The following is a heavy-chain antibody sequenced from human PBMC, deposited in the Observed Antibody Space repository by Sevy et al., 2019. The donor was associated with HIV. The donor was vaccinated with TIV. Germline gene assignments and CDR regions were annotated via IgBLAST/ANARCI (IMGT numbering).Heavy chain of an antibody. D-gene: IGHD3-10*01. CDR2: IYYSGST. J-gene: IGHJ3*02. CDR1: GGSISSGDYY. Sequence: SETLSLTCTVSGGSISSGDYYWSWIRQPPGKGLEWIGYIYYSGSTYYNPSLKSRVTISEDTSKNQFSLELSSVTAAETAVYFCARGQYYYGSGSPLGAFDIWGQGTMVTVSS. V-gene: IGHV4-30-4*01. CDR3: ARGQYYYGSGSPLGAFDI.